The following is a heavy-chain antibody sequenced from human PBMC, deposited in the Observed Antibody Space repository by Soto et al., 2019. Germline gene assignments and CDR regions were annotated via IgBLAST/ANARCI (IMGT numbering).Heavy chain of an antibody. CDR1: GFTFSSYA. Sequence: EVQLLESGGGLVQPGGSLRLSSAASGFTFSSYAMSWVRQAPGKWLEWVSAISGSGGTTYYADSVKGRFTFSRDNSNNTLKLQMNSLRAEDPAVYYCAKTANGWFSAYESWGQGTMVTVSS. D-gene: IGHD6-19*01. CDR3: AKTANGWFSAYES. J-gene: IGHJ3*02. CDR2: ISGSGGTT. V-gene: IGHV3-23*01.